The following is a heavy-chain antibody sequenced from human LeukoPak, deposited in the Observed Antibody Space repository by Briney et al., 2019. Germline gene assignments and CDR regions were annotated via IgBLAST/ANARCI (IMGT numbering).Heavy chain of an antibody. CDR1: GGSISSSNW. D-gene: IGHD1-26*01. J-gene: IGHJ3*02. CDR2: IYHNGST. Sequence: SGTLSLTCAVSGGSISSSNWWSWVRQPPGKGLEWIGEIYHNGSTNYNPSLKSRVTISVDKSKNQFSLKLSSVTAADTAVYYCARELKVGATTFSRSDAFDIWGQGTMVTVSS. CDR3: ARELKVGATTFSRSDAFDI. V-gene: IGHV4-4*02.